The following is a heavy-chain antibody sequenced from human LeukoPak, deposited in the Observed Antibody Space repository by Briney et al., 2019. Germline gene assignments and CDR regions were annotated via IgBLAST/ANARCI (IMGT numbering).Heavy chain of an antibody. D-gene: IGHD3-10*01. V-gene: IGHV3-23*01. CDR2: ISGSGGST. J-gene: IGHJ4*02. CDR1: GFTFSSYA. Sequence: GGSLRLSCAASGFTFSSYAMSWVRQAPGKGLQWVSAISGSGGSTYYADSVKGRFTISRDNSKNTLYLQMNSLRAEDTAVYYCAKVTVMVRGVNTFDYWGQRTLVTVSS. CDR3: AKVTVMVRGVNTFDY.